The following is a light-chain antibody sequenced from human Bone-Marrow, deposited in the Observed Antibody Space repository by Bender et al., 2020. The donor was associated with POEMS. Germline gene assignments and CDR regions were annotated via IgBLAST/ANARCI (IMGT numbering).Light chain of an antibody. CDR3: QSYDRGLSGYV. CDR2: DVT. CDR1: SRDVGGFNF. Sequence: QSALTQPASVSGSPGQSITISCTGTSRDVGGFNFVSWYQQHPGKAPKLMIYDVTVRPSGVSYRFSGSKSGNTASLAITGLQAEDEADYYCQSYDRGLSGYVFGTGTRVTVL. J-gene: IGLJ1*01. V-gene: IGLV2-14*03.